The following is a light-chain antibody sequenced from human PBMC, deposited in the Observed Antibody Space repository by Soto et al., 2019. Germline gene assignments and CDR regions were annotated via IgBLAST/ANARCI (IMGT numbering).Light chain of an antibody. CDR1: QSVSSN. J-gene: IGKJ1*01. Sequence: ETVMTQSAGTLSVSPGERATLSCRASQSVSSNLAWYQQKPGQAPRLLIYGASTRVTGIPARFSGSGSGTEFTLNISSLQSEDFAVYYCQQYNNWPRTFGQGTKVEIK. CDR3: QQYNNWPRT. V-gene: IGKV3-15*01. CDR2: GAS.